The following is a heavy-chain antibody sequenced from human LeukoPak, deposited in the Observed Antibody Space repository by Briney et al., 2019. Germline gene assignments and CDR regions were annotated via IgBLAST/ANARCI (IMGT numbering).Heavy chain of an antibody. V-gene: IGHV3-9*01. D-gene: IGHD6-13*01. Sequence: GRSLRLSCAASGFTFDDYAMHWVRQAPGEGLEWVSGISWNSGSIGYADSVKGRFTISRDNAKNSLYLQMNSLRAEDTALYYCAKGGAASKFPADYWGQGTLVTVSS. CDR3: AKGGAASKFPADY. CDR2: ISWNSGSI. J-gene: IGHJ4*02. CDR1: GFTFDDYA.